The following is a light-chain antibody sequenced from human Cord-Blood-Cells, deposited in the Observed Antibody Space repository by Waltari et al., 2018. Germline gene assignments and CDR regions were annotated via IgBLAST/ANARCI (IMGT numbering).Light chain of an antibody. J-gene: IGKJ1*01. CDR2: GAS. Sequence: EIVMTQSPATLSVSPGERATLPCRASQSVSSNLAWYQQKPGQAPRLLIYGASTRATGIPARFSGSVSGTEFTLTISSLQSEDFAVYYCQQYNNLPRTFGQGTKVEIK. V-gene: IGKV3-15*01. CDR3: QQYNNLPRT. CDR1: QSVSSN.